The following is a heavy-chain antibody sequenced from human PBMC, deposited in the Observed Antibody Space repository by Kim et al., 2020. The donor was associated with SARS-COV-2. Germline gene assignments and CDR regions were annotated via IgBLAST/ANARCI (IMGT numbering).Heavy chain of an antibody. V-gene: IGHV4-31*02. D-gene: IGHD3-22*01. Sequence: NPSLKSRVTISVETSKNQFSHELSCVTAADTAVYYCARASMIVVVLDAFDIWGQGTMVTVSS. J-gene: IGHJ3*02. CDR3: ARASMIVVVLDAFDI.